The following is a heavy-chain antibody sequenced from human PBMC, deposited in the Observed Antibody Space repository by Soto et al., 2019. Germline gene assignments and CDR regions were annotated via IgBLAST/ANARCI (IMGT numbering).Heavy chain of an antibody. V-gene: IGHV1-69*02. D-gene: IGHD2-8*01. CDR3: ARVEGTRTTNFYHYMDG. CDR2: IIPKLGIT. CDR1: VGTFSDYN. J-gene: IGHJ6*03. Sequence: VQLVQSGAEVKRPGSSVKVSCKAPVGTFSDYNIAWWRQARGQGLEWMGRIIPKLGITNYAHKVQDRVRITADKATSTAYMELTSLRYEDTAVYFCARVEGTRTTNFYHYMDGWGEGTSVTVS.